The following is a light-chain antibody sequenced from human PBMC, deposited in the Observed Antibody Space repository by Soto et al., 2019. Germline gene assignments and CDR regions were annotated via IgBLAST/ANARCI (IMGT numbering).Light chain of an antibody. V-gene: IGKV1-39*01. CDR2: AAS. CDR1: QTIDGF. Sequence: DIQMTQSPSSLSAFVGDRVTITCRASQTIDGFLNWYQQKPGKAPNLLIYAASSLQSGVPSRFSGSGSGTEFTLTISSLHPEDFATYYCQQSYTTLGTFGQGTKVEIK. J-gene: IGKJ1*01. CDR3: QQSYTTLGT.